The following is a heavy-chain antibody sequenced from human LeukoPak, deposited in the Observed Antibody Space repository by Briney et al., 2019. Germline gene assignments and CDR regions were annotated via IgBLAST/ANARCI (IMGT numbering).Heavy chain of an antibody. CDR3: ARAPGVGWSGYFLDAFDI. CDR2: IYYSGST. V-gene: IGHV4-59*01. Sequence: SETLSLTCTVSGGSISSYYWSWIRQPPGKGLEWIGYIYYSGSTNYNPSLKSRVTILVDTSKNQFSLKLSSVTAADTAVYYCARAPGVGWSGYFLDAFDIWGQGTMVAVSS. J-gene: IGHJ3*02. D-gene: IGHD3-3*01. CDR1: GGSISSYY.